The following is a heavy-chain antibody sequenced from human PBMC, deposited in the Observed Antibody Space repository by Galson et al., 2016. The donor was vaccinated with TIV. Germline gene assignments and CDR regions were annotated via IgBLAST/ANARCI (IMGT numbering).Heavy chain of an antibody. V-gene: IGHV3-66*02. Sequence: SLRLSCAASGLSVSINYMTWVRQAPGKGLEWVSLISDAGTAYYADSVRGRFTISRDTSENTLYLQMHSLRVEDTAVYYCARDRVVDATYYYYYYGMDVWGQGTAVAVSS. J-gene: IGHJ6*02. CDR3: ARDRVVDATYYYYYYGMDV. CDR1: GLSVSINY. D-gene: IGHD2-15*01. CDR2: ISDAGTA.